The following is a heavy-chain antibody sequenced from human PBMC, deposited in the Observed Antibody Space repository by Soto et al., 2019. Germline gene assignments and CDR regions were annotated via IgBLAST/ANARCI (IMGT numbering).Heavy chain of an antibody. V-gene: IGHV3-33*01. Sequence: GSLRLSCVASGFTFSSYGMHWVRQAPGKGLEWVAVIWYDGSNKYYADSVKGRFTISRDNSKNTLYLQMNSLRAEDTAVYYCARESGGYSYYYYGMDVWAQGPRVT. CDR3: ARESGGYSYYYYGMDV. CDR2: IWYDGSNK. CDR1: GFTFSSYG. D-gene: IGHD5-18*01. J-gene: IGHJ6*02.